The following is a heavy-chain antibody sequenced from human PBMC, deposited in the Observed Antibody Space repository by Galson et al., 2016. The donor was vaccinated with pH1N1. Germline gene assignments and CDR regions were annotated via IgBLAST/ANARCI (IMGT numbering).Heavy chain of an antibody. CDR1: GYNFTTYW. V-gene: IGHV5-51*01. CDR2: VYPGDSDT. Sequence: QSGAEVKKPGESLKISCKGSGYNFTTYWIGWVRQMPGKGLEWMGIVYPGDSDTKYSPSFQGRVTLSVDKSTSTAYLQWSSLKASDTAMYYCARLDRYCSGGTCFTFWFDPWGQGTLVTVSS. D-gene: IGHD2-15*01. CDR3: ARLDRYCSGGTCFTFWFDP. J-gene: IGHJ5*02.